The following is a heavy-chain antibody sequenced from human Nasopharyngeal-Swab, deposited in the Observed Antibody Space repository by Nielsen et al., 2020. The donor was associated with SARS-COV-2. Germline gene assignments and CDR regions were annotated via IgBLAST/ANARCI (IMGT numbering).Heavy chain of an antibody. CDR1: GDSVSSHSAG. CDR2: TLYRSKWYN. D-gene: IGHD3-3*01. Sequence: SCAISGDSVSSHSAGWNWIRQSPSRGLEWLGRTLYRSKWYNDYAESVKSRIAVNPDTSKNQFSLQLNSVTPEDTAVYYCARGSDFSFDSWGQGTLVTASS. J-gene: IGHJ4*02. CDR3: ARGSDFSFDS. V-gene: IGHV6-1*01.